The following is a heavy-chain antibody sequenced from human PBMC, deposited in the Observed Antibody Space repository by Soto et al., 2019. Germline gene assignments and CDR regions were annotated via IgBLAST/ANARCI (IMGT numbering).Heavy chain of an antibody. CDR1: GDSISRRSYY. V-gene: IGHV4-39*01. J-gene: IGHJ4*02. Sequence: PSETLSLTCTVSGDSISRRSYYWGWIRQPPGKGLEWIGNIYYSGSAYYNPSLESRVTMSVDTSKNQFSLNLSSVTAADTAVYYCARTFSYGKSVDFDSWGQGTMVTVYS. D-gene: IGHD5-18*01. CDR3: ARTFSYGKSVDFDS. CDR2: IYYSGSA.